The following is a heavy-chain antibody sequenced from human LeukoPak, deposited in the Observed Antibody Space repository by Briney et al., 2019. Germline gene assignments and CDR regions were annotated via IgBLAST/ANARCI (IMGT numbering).Heavy chain of an antibody. V-gene: IGHV4-61*02. J-gene: IGHJ6*03. CDR1: GGSISSGGYS. Sequence: SETLSLTCTVSGGSISSGGYSWSWIRQPAGKGLEWIGRIYTSGSTNYNPSLKSRVTMSVDTSKNQFSLKLSSVTAADTAVYYCARGLRAYYYMDVWGKGTTVTVSS. CDR2: IYTSGST. CDR3: ARGLRAYYYMDV.